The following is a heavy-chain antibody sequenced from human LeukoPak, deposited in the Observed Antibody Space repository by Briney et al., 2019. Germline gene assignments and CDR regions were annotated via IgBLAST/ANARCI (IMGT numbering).Heavy chain of an antibody. V-gene: IGHV3-21*01. Sequence: GGSLRLSCAASGFTFSSYSMNWVRQAPGKGLEWVSSISSSSSYIYYADSVKGRSTISRDNAKNSLYLQMNSLRAEDTAVYYCASRSSWSAFDIWGQGTMVTVSS. CDR2: ISSSSSYI. CDR3: ASRSSWSAFDI. J-gene: IGHJ3*02. CDR1: GFTFSSYS. D-gene: IGHD6-13*01.